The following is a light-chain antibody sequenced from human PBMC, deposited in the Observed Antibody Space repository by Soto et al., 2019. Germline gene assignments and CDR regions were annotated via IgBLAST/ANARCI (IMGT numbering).Light chain of an antibody. J-gene: IGKJ1*01. V-gene: IGKV3-20*01. CDR3: QQYDSSWT. CDR1: QSVPSNF. CDR2: GVS. Sequence: EIVLTQSPGTLSLSPGERATLSCRASQSVPSNFLAWYQQKPGQAPILLIYGVSRRATGIPDRFSGSGSGTVFTLTISRLEPEEFAVYYCQQYDSSWTFGQGTKVEI.